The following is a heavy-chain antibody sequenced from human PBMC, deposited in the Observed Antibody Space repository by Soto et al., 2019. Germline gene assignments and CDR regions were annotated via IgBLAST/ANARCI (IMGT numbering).Heavy chain of an antibody. V-gene: IGHV3-30-3*01. CDR2: ISYDGSNK. D-gene: IGHD6-19*01. J-gene: IGHJ6*02. CDR1: GFTFSSYA. CDR3: ARGNGGSGWSPVYYYYGMDV. Sequence: QVQLVESGGGVVQPGRSLRLSCAASGFTFSSYAMHWVRQAPGKGLEWVAVISYDGSNKYYADSVKGRFTISRDNSKNTLYLQRNSLRAEDTAVYYCARGNGGSGWSPVYYYYGMDVWGQGTTVTVSS.